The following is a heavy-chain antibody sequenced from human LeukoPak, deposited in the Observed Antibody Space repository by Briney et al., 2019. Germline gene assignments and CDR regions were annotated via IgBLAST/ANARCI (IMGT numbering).Heavy chain of an antibody. Sequence: GGSLRLSCAASGFTFSTFWMHWVRHAPGKGLVWVLRINSDGSSTVYADSVKGRFTISRDNAKNTLYLQMNSLRADDTAVYYCARSEYSSTWYGDYYYYYMDVWGKGTTVTVSS. CDR2: INSDGSST. D-gene: IGHD6-13*01. V-gene: IGHV3-74*01. J-gene: IGHJ6*03. CDR1: GFTFSTFW. CDR3: ARSEYSSTWYGDYYYYYMDV.